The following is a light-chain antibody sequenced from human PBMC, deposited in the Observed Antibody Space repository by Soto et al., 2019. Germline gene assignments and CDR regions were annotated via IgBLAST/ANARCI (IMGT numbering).Light chain of an antibody. V-gene: IGLV2-11*01. CDR3: CSYVGSYVL. CDR2: DVS. CDR1: SSDVAIYNY. Sequence: QSALTQPRSVSGSPGQSVTISCTGTSSDVAIYNYVSWYQHHPGKAPKPMIYDVSKRPSGVPDRFSDSKSDNTASLTISGLQAEDEADYYCCSYVGSYVLFGGGTKVTVL. J-gene: IGLJ2*01.